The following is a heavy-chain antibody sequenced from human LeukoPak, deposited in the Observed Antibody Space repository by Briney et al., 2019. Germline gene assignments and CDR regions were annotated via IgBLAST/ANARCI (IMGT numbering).Heavy chain of an antibody. CDR3: AKGFGYSSGWYGPLPDY. J-gene: IGHJ4*02. Sequence: PGGSLRLSCAASGFTFSSYAMSWVRQAPGKGLEWVSAISGSGGSTYYADSVKGRFTISRDNSKNTLYLQMNSLRAEDTAVYYCAKGFGYSSGWYGPLPDYWGQGTLVTVSS. D-gene: IGHD6-19*01. CDR2: ISGSGGST. CDR1: GFTFSSYA. V-gene: IGHV3-23*01.